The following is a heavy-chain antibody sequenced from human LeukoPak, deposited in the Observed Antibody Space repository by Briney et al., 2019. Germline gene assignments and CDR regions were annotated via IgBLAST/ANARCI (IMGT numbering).Heavy chain of an antibody. J-gene: IGHJ4*02. Sequence: SETLSLTCAVYGGSFSGYYWSWIRQPSGKGLEWIGEINHSGSTNYNPSLKSRVTISVDTSKNQFSLKLSSVTAADTAVYYCARHPRLYYDILAWFKVSGGFDYWGQGTLVTVSS. V-gene: IGHV4-34*01. CDR2: INHSGST. CDR3: ARHPRLYYDILAWFKVSGGFDY. D-gene: IGHD3-9*01. CDR1: GGSFSGYY.